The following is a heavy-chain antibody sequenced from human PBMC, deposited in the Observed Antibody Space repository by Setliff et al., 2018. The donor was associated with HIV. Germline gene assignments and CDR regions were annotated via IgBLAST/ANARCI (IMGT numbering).Heavy chain of an antibody. J-gene: IGHJ4*02. CDR2: ILYDGSNK. CDR3: ARDTGQLVYYFDS. Sequence: GGSLRLSCEASGFSFSSYTMNWVRQAPGKGLEWVAVILYDGSNKYYADSVKGRFTISSDNLKKRVYLQMISLRAEDTAVYFCARDTGQLVYYFDSWGQGTLVTVSS. D-gene: IGHD6-6*01. V-gene: IGHV3-30*04. CDR1: GFSFSSYT.